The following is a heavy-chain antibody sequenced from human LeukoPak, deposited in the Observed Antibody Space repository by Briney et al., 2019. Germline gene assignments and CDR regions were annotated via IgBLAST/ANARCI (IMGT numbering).Heavy chain of an antibody. D-gene: IGHD5-12*01. CDR1: GFTFSNAW. V-gene: IGHV3-15*07. CDR2: IKSKTDDGTT. Sequence: GSLRLSCAASGFTFSNAWMNWVRQAPGKGLEWVGRIKSKTDDGTTDYAAPVKGRSTISRDDSKNTLYLQMNSLKTEDTAVYYCTTGRGYSGYDPIDYWGQGTLVTVSS. CDR3: TTGRGYSGYDPIDY. J-gene: IGHJ4*02.